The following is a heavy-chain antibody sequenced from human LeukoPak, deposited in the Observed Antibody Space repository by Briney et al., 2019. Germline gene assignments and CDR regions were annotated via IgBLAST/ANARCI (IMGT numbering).Heavy chain of an antibody. Sequence: ASVKVSCKASGGTFSSYAISWVRRAPGQGLEWMGGIIPIFGTANYAQKFQGRVTITADKSTSTAYMELSSLRSEDTAVYYCARALIVVVTAYYFDYWGQGTLVTVSS. CDR3: ARALIVVVTAYYFDY. V-gene: IGHV1-69*06. D-gene: IGHD2-21*02. CDR1: GGTFSSYA. J-gene: IGHJ4*02. CDR2: IIPIFGTA.